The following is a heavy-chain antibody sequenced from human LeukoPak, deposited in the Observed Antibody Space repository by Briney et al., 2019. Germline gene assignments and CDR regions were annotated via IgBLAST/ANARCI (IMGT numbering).Heavy chain of an antibody. CDR2: ISSSSSYI. V-gene: IGHV3-21*01. J-gene: IGHJ6*02. Sequence: GGSLRLSCAASGFTFSSYSMNWVRQAPGKGLEWVSSISSSSSYIYYADSVKGRFTISRDNAKNSLYLQMNSLRAEDTAVYYCARATNYYDSSGYFPKYGMDVWGQGTTVTVSS. CDR3: ARATNYYDSSGYFPKYGMDV. CDR1: GFTFSSYS. D-gene: IGHD3-22*01.